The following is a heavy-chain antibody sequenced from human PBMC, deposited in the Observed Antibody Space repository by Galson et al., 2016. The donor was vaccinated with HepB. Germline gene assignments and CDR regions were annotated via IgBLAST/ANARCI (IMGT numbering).Heavy chain of an antibody. CDR3: ARLVNYYDSRHFDY. J-gene: IGHJ4*03. CDR2: IYPGDSDT. Sequence: QSGAEVKKPGESLKISCKGSGYSFTRYWIGWVRQMPGEGLEWMGIIYPGDSDTKYSPSFQGQVTFSADKSITTAYLQWSSLKASDTAMYYCARLVNYYDSRHFDYWGQGTQVTVSS. CDR1: GYSFTRYW. D-gene: IGHD3-22*01. V-gene: IGHV5-51*01.